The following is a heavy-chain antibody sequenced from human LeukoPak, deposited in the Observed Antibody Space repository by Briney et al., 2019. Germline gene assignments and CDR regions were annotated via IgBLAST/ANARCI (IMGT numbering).Heavy chain of an antibody. V-gene: IGHV6-1*01. CDR2: TYYRSKWYN. J-gene: IGHJ4*02. Sequence: SQTLSLTCGLSGDSVSSNSAVWNWIRQSPSRGLEWLGRTYYRSKWYNDYAESVKSRITVNPDTSKNQFSLQLNSVTPEDTAVYYCAQGGAAAGFDYWGQGTLVTVSS. CDR1: GDSVSSNSAV. CDR3: AQGGAAAGFDY. D-gene: IGHD6-25*01.